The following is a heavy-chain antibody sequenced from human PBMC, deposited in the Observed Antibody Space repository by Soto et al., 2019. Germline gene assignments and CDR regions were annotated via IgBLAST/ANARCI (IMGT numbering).Heavy chain of an antibody. CDR3: AREGRYSSGWTFDY. J-gene: IGHJ4*02. CDR2: IIPIFGTA. V-gene: IGHV1-69*13. D-gene: IGHD6-19*01. CDR1: GGTFSSYA. Sequence: VASVKVSCKASGGTFSSYAISWVRQAPGQGLEWMGGIIPIFGTANYAQKFQGRVTITADESTSTAYMELSSLRSEDTAVYYCAREGRYSSGWTFDYWGQGTLVTVSS.